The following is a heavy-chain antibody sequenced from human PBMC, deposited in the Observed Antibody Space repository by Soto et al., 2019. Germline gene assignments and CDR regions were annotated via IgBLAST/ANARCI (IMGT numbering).Heavy chain of an antibody. D-gene: IGHD6-19*01. Sequence: QVHLQESGPGLVKPSETLSLTCTVSGGSITNLYWSWIRQPAGKELEWIGRAYSTGSTNYKPSLRSRVTMSLDTSKMQFSLQLTSVTAADTALYYCARESYSGGVWSFDLWGRGTLVTVSS. CDR1: GGSITNLY. V-gene: IGHV4-4*07. CDR3: ARESYSGGVWSFDL. CDR2: AYSTGST. J-gene: IGHJ2*01.